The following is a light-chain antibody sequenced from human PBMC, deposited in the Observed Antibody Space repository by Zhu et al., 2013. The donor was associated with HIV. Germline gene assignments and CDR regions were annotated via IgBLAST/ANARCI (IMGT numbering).Light chain of an antibody. CDR1: QSVRSY. Sequence: EIVLTQSPGTLSLSPGEGATLSCRASQSVRSYLAWYQQKVGQAPRLLIYDASNRATGIPARFSGSGSGTDFTLTISSLEPEDFAVYYCQQRSDWPPSLTFGGGTKVEIK. CDR2: DAS. CDR3: QQRSDWPPSLT. J-gene: IGKJ4*01. V-gene: IGKV3-11*01.